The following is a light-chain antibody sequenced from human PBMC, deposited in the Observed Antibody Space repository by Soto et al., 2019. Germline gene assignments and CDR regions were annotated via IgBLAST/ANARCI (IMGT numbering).Light chain of an antibody. CDR2: DVS. CDR3: SSYTSSSTRV. V-gene: IGLV2-14*01. Sequence: SVLTRPASVSGSPGESITISCTGTSSDVGGYNYVSWYQQHPGKAPKLMIYDVSNRPSGVSNHFSGSKSGNTASLTISGLQAEDEADYYCSSYTSSSTRVFGTGTKVTVL. CDR1: SSDVGGYNY. J-gene: IGLJ1*01.